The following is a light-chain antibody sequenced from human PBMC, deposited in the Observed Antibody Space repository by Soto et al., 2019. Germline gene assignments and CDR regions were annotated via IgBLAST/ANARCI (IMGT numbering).Light chain of an antibody. CDR2: GAS. J-gene: IGKJ4*01. CDR1: QSVSSN. Sequence: EIVMTQSPATLSVSPWEIATLSCRASQSVSSNLAWYQQKPGQAPRLLIYGASSRATGIPARFSGSGSGTEFTLTISSLQPEDFAVYYCQQYNNWPPLTFGGGTKVDIK. CDR3: QQYNNWPPLT. V-gene: IGKV3D-15*01.